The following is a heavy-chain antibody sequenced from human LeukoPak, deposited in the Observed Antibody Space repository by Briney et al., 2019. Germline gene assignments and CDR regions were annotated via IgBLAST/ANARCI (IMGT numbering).Heavy chain of an antibody. CDR1: GFTFSIYW. CDR3: ARDYSSSWYYYYGMDV. D-gene: IGHD6-13*01. V-gene: IGHV3-21*01. J-gene: IGHJ6*02. Sequence: GGSLRLSCAASGFTFSIYWMNWVRQAPGKGLEWVSSISSSSSYIYYADSVKGRFTISRDNAKNSLYLQMNSLRAEDTAVYYCARDYSSSWYYYYGMDVWGQGTTVTVSS. CDR2: ISSSSSYI.